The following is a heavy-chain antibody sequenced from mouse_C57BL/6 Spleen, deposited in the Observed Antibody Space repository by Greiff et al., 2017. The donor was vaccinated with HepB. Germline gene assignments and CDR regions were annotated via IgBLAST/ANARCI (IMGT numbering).Heavy chain of an antibody. J-gene: IGHJ4*01. D-gene: IGHD2-3*01. CDR2: IWSGGST. CDR1: GFSLTRYG. V-gene: IGHV2-2*01. Sequence: VQLQQSGPGLVQPSQSLSITCTVSGFSLTRYGVHWVRQSPGKGLEWLGVIWSGGSTDYNAAFISRLSISKDNSKSQVFFKMNSLQADDTAIYYCARKIGYYGYYAMDYWGQGTSVTVSS. CDR3: ARKIGYYGYYAMDY.